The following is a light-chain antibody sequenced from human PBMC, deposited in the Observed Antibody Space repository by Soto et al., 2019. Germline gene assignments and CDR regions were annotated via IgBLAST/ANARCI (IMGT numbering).Light chain of an antibody. CDR1: QSVTSN. CDR3: QQYFDWPQS. CDR2: DAS. J-gene: IGKJ1*01. Sequence: EIVMTQSPATLSVSPGERATLSCRASQSVTSNLAWYQQKPGQAPRLLIYDASTRATGIPARFSGSGSGTEFTITISSLQSEDFAVFYCQQYFDWPQSFGQGTKVDIK. V-gene: IGKV3-15*01.